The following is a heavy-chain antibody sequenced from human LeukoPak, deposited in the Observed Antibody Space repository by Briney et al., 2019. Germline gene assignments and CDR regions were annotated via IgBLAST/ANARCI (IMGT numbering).Heavy chain of an antibody. Sequence: ASVKVSCKASGYTFTSYGISWVRQAPGQGLEWMGWISAYNGNTNYAQKLQGRVTMTTDTSTSTAYMELRSLRSDDTAVYYCAWGYYYGSGSKWDWFDPWGQGTLVTVSS. CDR1: GYTFTSYG. CDR3: AWGYYYGSGSKWDWFDP. CDR2: ISAYNGNT. V-gene: IGHV1-18*01. D-gene: IGHD3-10*01. J-gene: IGHJ5*02.